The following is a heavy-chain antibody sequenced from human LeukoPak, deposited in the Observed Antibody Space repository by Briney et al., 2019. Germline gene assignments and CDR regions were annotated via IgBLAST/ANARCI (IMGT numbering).Heavy chain of an antibody. J-gene: IGHJ1*01. CDR1: GGSISSTSYY. CDR3: ARDRAVAGGSEYFQH. D-gene: IGHD6-19*01. V-gene: IGHV4-39*07. CDR2: IYYSGST. Sequence: SETLSLTCTVSGGSISSTSYYWGWIRQPPGTGLEWIGSIYYSGSTYYTPSLRSRVTISVDTSKNQFSLKLSSVTAADTAVYYCARDRAVAGGSEYFQHWGQGTLVTVSS.